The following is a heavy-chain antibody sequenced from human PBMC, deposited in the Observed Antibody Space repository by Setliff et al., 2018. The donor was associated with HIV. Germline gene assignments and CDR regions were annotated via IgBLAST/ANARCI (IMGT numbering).Heavy chain of an antibody. CDR2: VYNSGST. V-gene: IGHV4-4*07. D-gene: IGHD3-10*01. Sequence: SETLSLTCTVSGGSISSDYWNWVRQPAGKGLEWIGRVYNSGSTNYSPSLKSRVTMSVDTSKIQFSLKLSSVTAADTAVYYCARSIGTVRGITEFDYWGQGTLVTVSS. CDR3: ARSIGTVRGITEFDY. CDR1: GGSISSDY. J-gene: IGHJ4*02.